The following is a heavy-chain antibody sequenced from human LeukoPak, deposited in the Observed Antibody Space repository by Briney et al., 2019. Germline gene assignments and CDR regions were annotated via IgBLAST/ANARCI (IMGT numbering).Heavy chain of an antibody. CDR3: ARRKAHSSGWYPFDY. Sequence: SETLSLTCTVSGGSISSYYWSWIRQPPGKGLEWIGYIYYSGSTNYNPSLKSRVTISVDTSKNQFSLKLSSVTAADTAVYYCARRKAHSSGWYPFDYWGQGTLVTVSS. CDR1: GGSISSYY. CDR2: IYYSGST. V-gene: IGHV4-59*08. D-gene: IGHD6-19*01. J-gene: IGHJ4*02.